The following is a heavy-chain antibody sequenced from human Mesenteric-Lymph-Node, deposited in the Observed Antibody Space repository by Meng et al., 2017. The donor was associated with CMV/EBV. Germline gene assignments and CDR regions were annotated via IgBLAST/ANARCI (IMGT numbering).Heavy chain of an antibody. V-gene: IGHV4-59*02. CDR2: IYYSGST. CDR3: ARGPIPGVARYGTV. D-gene: IGHD3-3*01. CDR1: GGSVSGYY. J-gene: IGHJ6*02. Sequence: SETLSLTCAVYGGSVSGYYWGWVRQPPGKGLEWIGYIYYSGSTNYNPSLKSRVTISVDTSKNQFSLKLSSVTAADTAVYYCARGPIPGVARYGTVWGQGTTVTVSS.